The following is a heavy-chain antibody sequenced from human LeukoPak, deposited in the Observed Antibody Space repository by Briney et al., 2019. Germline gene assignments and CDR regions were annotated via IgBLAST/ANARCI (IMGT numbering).Heavy chain of an antibody. CDR2: IIPILGIA. V-gene: IGHV1-69*04. J-gene: IGHJ5*02. Sequence: SVKVSCKASGYTFTSYGISWVRQAPGQGLEWMGRIIPILGIANYAQKFQGRVTITADKSTSTAYMELSSLRSEDTAVYYCARVLVNYGDYWFDPWGQGTLVTVSS. CDR1: GYTFTSYG. D-gene: IGHD4-17*01. CDR3: ARVLVNYGDYWFDP.